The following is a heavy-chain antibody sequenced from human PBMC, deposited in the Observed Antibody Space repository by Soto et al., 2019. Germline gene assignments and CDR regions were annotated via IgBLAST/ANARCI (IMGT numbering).Heavy chain of an antibody. CDR2: ISAYDGQT. D-gene: IGHD2-15*01. CDR1: GYSFPSYA. V-gene: IGHV1-18*01. J-gene: IGHJ6*02. CDR3: ARGRPRAYCSGTCSHPPGIDV. Sequence: QVQLVQSGVEVKKPGASVKVSCKGSGYSFPSYALNWVRQAPGQGLESMGWISAYDGQTNYTRKFQGRVTMTTDTSTATAYLEIRGLTSDDTAVYYCARGRPRAYCSGTCSHPPGIDVWGQGATVIVSS.